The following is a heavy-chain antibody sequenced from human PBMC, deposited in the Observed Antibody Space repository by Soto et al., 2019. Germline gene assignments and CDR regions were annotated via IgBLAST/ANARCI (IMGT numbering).Heavy chain of an antibody. V-gene: IGHV3-30*18. J-gene: IGHJ6*02. CDR2: ISYDGSNK. CDR3: AKEGTSCYDCDYYYYGMDV. D-gene: IGHD2-2*01. Sequence: ESGGGVVQPGRSLRLSCAASGFTFSSYGMHWVRQAPGKGLEWVAVISYDGSNKYYADSVKGRFTISRDNSKNTLYLQMNSLRAEDTAVYYCAKEGTSCYDCDYYYYGMDVWGQGTTVTVSS. CDR1: GFTFSSYG.